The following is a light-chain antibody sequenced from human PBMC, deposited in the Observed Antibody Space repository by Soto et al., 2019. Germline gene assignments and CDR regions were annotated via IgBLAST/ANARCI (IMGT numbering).Light chain of an antibody. J-gene: IGLJ1*01. Sequence: QSALPQPASVSGSPGQSIAISCTGTSSDVGSGNVVSWYQHYPGKAPQLMIYEGFKRPSGVSSRFSGSKSGNTASLTISGLQAEDEADYHCCSHAGSNTYVFGTGTKVTVL. CDR3: CSHAGSNTYV. CDR2: EGF. CDR1: SSDVGSGNV. V-gene: IGLV2-23*01.